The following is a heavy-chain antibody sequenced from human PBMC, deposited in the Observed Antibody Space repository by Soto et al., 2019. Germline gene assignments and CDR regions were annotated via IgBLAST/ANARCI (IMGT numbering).Heavy chain of an antibody. CDR3: ARRVRGVNDAFDI. CDR2: INYSGST. Sequence: SETLSLTCAVYGGSFSDYYWSWIRQPPRKGLGWIGGINYSGSTTYDPSLKGRVTMSVDTSKTQFSLKLSSVTAADTAVYYCARRVRGVNDAFDIWGQGTMVTVSS. V-gene: IGHV4-34*01. D-gene: IGHD3-10*01. CDR1: GGSFSDYY. J-gene: IGHJ3*02.